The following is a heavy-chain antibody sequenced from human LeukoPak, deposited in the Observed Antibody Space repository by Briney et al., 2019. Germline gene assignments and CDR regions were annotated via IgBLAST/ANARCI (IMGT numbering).Heavy chain of an antibody. D-gene: IGHD6-13*01. Sequence: ASVKVSCKASGYTFTGYYMHWVRQAPGQGLEWMGRINPNSGGTNYAQKFQGRVTMTRDTSISRAYVGLRSRRSEDTAVYYCAREFLSPLSRAAAGTWEYFQHWGQGTLVTVSS. CDR3: AREFLSPLSRAAAGTWEYFQH. V-gene: IGHV1-2*06. J-gene: IGHJ1*01. CDR2: INPNSGGT. CDR1: GYTFTGYY.